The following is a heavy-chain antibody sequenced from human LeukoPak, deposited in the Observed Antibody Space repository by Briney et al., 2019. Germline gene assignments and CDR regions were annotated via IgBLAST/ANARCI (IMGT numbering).Heavy chain of an antibody. CDR2: IYHSGST. Sequence: SETLSLTCTVSGGFISSGGYYWSWIRQPPGKGLEWIGYIYHSGSTYYNPSLKSRVTISVDRSKNQFSLKLSSVTAADTAVYYCASFYSESAEYFQHWGQGTLVTVSS. D-gene: IGHD4-11*01. V-gene: IGHV4-30-2*01. J-gene: IGHJ1*01. CDR3: ASFYSESAEYFQH. CDR1: GGFISSGGYY.